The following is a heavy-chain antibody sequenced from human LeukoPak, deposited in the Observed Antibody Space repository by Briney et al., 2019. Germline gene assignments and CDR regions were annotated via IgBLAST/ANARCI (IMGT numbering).Heavy chain of an antibody. CDR1: GESFSAFS. CDR2: ISHRGRT. CDR3: ARGMVVKFHYMDV. V-gene: IGHV4-34*01. D-gene: IGHD3-22*01. Sequence: SETLSLTCAVYGESFSAFSWNWVRQSPGRGLEWIGEISHRGRTTYNPSLNSRVIISVDASKNQFSLNLTSVTAADTAVYYCARGMVVKFHYMDVWGQGATVTVSS. J-gene: IGHJ6*03.